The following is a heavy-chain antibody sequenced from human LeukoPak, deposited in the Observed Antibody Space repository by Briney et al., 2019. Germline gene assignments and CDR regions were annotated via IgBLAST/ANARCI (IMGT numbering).Heavy chain of an antibody. CDR1: GFTFDDYA. D-gene: IGHD2-8*01. V-gene: IGHV3-9*01. CDR3: AKDIANGVWNAFDI. CDR2: ISWNSGSI. J-gene: IGHJ3*02. Sequence: GGSLRLSCAASGFTFDDYAMHWVRQAPGKGLEWVSGISWNSGSIGYADSVKGRFTISRDSAKNSLYLQMSSLRAEDTALYYCAKDIANGVWNAFDIWGQGTMVTVSS.